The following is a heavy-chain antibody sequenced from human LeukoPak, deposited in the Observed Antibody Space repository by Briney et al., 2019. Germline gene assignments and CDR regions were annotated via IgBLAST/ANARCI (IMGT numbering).Heavy chain of an antibody. CDR1: GFTFSSYA. J-gene: IGHJ6*02. D-gene: IGHD3-3*01. CDR2: ISGSGGST. Sequence: GGSLRLSCAASGFTFSSYAMSWVRQAPGKGLEWVSAISGSGGSTYYADSVKGRFTISRDNAKNALCLPMNSLRAEDTAVYYCAREPSSNYDFSSGPTYYYGMDVWGQGTTVTVSS. V-gene: IGHV3-23*01. CDR3: AREPSSNYDFSSGPTYYYGMDV.